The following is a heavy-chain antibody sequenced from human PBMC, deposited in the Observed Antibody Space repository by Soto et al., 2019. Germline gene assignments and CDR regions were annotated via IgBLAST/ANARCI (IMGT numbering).Heavy chain of an antibody. CDR3: ARDSWGMGVVVTATANAFDI. CDR2: IYYSGST. Sequence: QVQLQESGPGLVKPSQTLSLTCTVSGGSISSGGYYWSWIRQHPGKGLEWIGYIYYSGSTYYNPSLKSRVTISVDTSKNQFSLKLSSVTAADTAVYYRARDSWGMGVVVTATANAFDIWGQGTMVTVSS. V-gene: IGHV4-31*03. D-gene: IGHD2-21*02. J-gene: IGHJ3*02. CDR1: GGSISSGGYY.